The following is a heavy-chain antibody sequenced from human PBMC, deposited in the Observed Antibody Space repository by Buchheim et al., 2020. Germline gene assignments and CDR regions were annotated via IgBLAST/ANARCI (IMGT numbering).Heavy chain of an antibody. CDR2: IYYSGGT. Sequence: QVQLQESGPGLVKPSETLSLTCSVSGDSFSNYYYFCIRQPPGKGLEFIGHIYYSGGTTYNPSLKSRVTMSVDASKSQFSLRLSSVIAADTAVYYCARYGNYNFNTWGEGTL. D-gene: IGHD3-22*01. J-gene: IGHJ5*02. CDR3: ARYGNYNFNT. V-gene: IGHV4-59*01. CDR1: GDSFSNYY.